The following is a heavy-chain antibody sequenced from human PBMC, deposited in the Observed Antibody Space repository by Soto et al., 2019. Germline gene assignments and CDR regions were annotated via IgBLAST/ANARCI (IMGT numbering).Heavy chain of an antibody. Sequence: EVQLLESGGGLVQPGGSLRLSCAASGFTFSSYAMSWVRQAPGKGLEWVSAISGSGGSTYYADSVKGRFTISRDNSKNTLYLQMNSLRAEDTAVYYCAKQRWLVWRYFLGGFDPWGQGTLVTVSS. CDR2: ISGSGGST. CDR1: GFTFSSYA. D-gene: IGHD3-9*01. CDR3: AKQRWLVWRYFLGGFDP. J-gene: IGHJ5*02. V-gene: IGHV3-23*01.